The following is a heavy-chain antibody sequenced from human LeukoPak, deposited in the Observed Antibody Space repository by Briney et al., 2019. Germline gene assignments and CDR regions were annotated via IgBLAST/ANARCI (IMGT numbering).Heavy chain of an antibody. D-gene: IGHD4-17*01. Sequence: SVKVSCKASGGTFSSYAISWVRQAPGQGLEWMGGIIPIFGTANYAQKFQGRVTITADESTGTAYMELSSLRSEDTAVYYCARDWGDYLSYPLYWGQGTLVTVSS. J-gene: IGHJ4*02. V-gene: IGHV1-69*13. CDR1: GGTFSSYA. CDR3: ARDWGDYLSYPLY. CDR2: IIPIFGTA.